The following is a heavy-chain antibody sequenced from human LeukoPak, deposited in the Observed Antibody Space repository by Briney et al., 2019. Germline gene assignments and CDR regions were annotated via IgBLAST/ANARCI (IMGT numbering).Heavy chain of an antibody. D-gene: IGHD1-1*01. V-gene: IGHV1-8*01. CDR3: ARHTTGYNSPRDSFNI. J-gene: IGHJ3*02. CDR1: GYDFSRYD. Sequence: ASVMVSCKASGYDFSRYDINWVRLAPGQGLEWMGWMNPNNGDTDYAQNFQGRVTMTRDTSMSTAYMELSSLRSEDTAVYYCARHTTGYNSPRDSFNIWGQGTMVTVSS. CDR2: MNPNNGDT.